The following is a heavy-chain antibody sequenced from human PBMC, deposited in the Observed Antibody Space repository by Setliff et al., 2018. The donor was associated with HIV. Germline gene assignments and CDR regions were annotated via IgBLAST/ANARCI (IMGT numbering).Heavy chain of an antibody. D-gene: IGHD3-22*01. Sequence: GASVKVSCKASGFTFTNYAIHWVRQAPGQRLEWMGWINADSGNTKYLQDLQGRVTITKDRSASTAYMEVSNLRSEDMAVYYCARERDSNGYQFDYWGQGTLVTVSS. V-gene: IGHV1-3*03. J-gene: IGHJ4*02. CDR3: ARERDSNGYQFDY. CDR2: INADSGNT. CDR1: GFTFTNYA.